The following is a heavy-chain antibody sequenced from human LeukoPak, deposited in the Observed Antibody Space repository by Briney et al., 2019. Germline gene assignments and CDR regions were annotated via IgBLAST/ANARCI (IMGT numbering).Heavy chain of an antibody. Sequence: PSETLSLTCTVSGGSISSGSYYWSWIRQPAGKGLEWIGRIYTSGSTNYNPSLKSRVTISVDTSKNQFSLKLNSVTAADTAVYYCARIMSWRWFVPWGQGTLVTVSS. V-gene: IGHV4-61*02. D-gene: IGHD6-13*01. CDR3: ARIMSWRWFVP. CDR1: GGSISSGSYY. CDR2: IYTSGST. J-gene: IGHJ5*02.